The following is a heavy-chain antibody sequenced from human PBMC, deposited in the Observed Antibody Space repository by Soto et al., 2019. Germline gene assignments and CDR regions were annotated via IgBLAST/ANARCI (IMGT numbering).Heavy chain of an antibody. D-gene: IGHD3-22*01. CDR1: GGSISSGDYY. CDR3: ARDLTPYYYDSSGPPGY. Sequence: PSETLSLTCTVSGGSISSGDYYWSWIRQPPGNGLEWIGYIYYSGSTYYNPSLKSRVTISVDTSKNQFSLKLSSVTAADTAVYYCARDLTPYYYDSSGPPGYWGQGTLVTVSS. J-gene: IGHJ4*02. V-gene: IGHV4-30-4*01. CDR2: IYYSGST.